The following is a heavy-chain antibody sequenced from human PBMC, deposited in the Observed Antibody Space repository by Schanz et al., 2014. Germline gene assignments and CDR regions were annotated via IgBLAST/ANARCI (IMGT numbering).Heavy chain of an antibody. J-gene: IGHJ4*02. Sequence: QVHLVESGGGVVRPGGSLRLSCAASRFTFNAYDMYWIRQAPGKGLEWVALISHDGSNKNSADSVKGRFTISRDNSKNPLYLQMNSMRGDVTAIYYCVNGGTNTLDSWGRGTLVTVSS. CDR3: VNGGTNTLDS. CDR1: RFTFNAYD. V-gene: IGHV3-30*18. CDR2: ISHDGSNK.